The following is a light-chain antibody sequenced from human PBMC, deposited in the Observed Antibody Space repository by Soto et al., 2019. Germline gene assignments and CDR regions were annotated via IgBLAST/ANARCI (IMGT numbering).Light chain of an antibody. Sequence: DIQMTQSPSSLSASVGDRVTITCQASQDISNYLNWYQQKPGKAPELLIYDASNLETGVPSRFSGSGSGTDFTFTISSLQPADIATYYCQQYDNLPLTFGGGTKVEIK. V-gene: IGKV1-33*01. CDR3: QQYDNLPLT. CDR2: DAS. J-gene: IGKJ4*01. CDR1: QDISNY.